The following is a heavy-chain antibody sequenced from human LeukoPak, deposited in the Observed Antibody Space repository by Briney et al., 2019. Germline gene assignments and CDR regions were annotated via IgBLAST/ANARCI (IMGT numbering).Heavy chain of an antibody. CDR3: ARISGAYY. J-gene: IGHJ4*02. Sequence: PSETLSLTCTVSGGSISSYYWGWIRQPSGKGLEWIGSIYYSGSTYYNPSLKSRVTISVDTSKNQFSLRLTSVTAADTAVYYCARISGAYYWGQGTLVTVSS. V-gene: IGHV4-39*07. D-gene: IGHD6-25*01. CDR1: GGSISSYY. CDR2: IYYSGST.